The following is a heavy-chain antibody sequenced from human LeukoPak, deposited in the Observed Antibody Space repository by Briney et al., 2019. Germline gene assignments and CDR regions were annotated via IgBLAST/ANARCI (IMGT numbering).Heavy chain of an antibody. J-gene: IGHJ4*02. Sequence: GGSLRLSCTASGFTFSSYTMHWVRRAPGKGLEWVAVISHDGNIKYHADSMKDRFTISRDNSKNTLYLQMNSLRAEDTAVYYCAKDLIVGASDYWGQGTLVTVSS. CDR3: AKDLIVGASDY. CDR2: ISHDGNIK. V-gene: IGHV3-30*04. D-gene: IGHD1-26*01. CDR1: GFTFSSYT.